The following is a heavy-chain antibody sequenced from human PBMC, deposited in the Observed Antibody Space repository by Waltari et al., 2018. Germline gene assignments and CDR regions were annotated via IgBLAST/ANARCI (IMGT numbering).Heavy chain of an antibody. D-gene: IGHD6-19*01. J-gene: IGHJ6*02. CDR2: IRRKAYGGTT. CDR3: TRALVAVAGRYYYYGRDV. Sequence: EVQLVESGGGLVQPGRSLRLSCTASGFTFGDYAMSWVRQAPGKGLEWVGFIRRKAYGGTTEYAASVKGRFIISRDDSKSIAYLQMNSLKTEDTAVYYCTRALVAVAGRYYYYGRDVWGQGTTVTVSS. V-gene: IGHV3-49*04. CDR1: GFTFGDYA.